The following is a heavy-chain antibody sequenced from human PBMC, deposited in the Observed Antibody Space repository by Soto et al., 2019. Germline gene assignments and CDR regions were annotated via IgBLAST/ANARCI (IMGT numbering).Heavy chain of an antibody. J-gene: IGHJ4*02. CDR3: AREYSTSSGLDY. CDR1: GFSFSTYS. CDR2: ISSSGRTI. V-gene: IGHV3-48*02. Sequence: GGSLRLSCAASGFSFSTYSMNWVRQAPGKGLEWVSYISSSGRTIYYADSVKGRFTISRDNAKNSLDLQMNSLRDEDTAVYYCAREYSTSSGLDYWGQGTLVTVSS. D-gene: IGHD6-6*01.